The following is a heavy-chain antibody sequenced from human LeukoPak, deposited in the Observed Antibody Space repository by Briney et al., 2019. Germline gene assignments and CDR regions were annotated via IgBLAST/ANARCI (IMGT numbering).Heavy chain of an antibody. J-gene: IGHJ6*02. CDR1: GFTFSNYN. Sequence: GGSLKLSCAASGFTFSNYNFYWVRQAPGKGLEWVSSISSTSSYIHYADSMKGRFTISRDNAKNSLYLQMNSPRAEDTAVYYCARALWSGPVYYGMDVWGQGTTVTVSS. CDR3: ARALWSGPVYYGMDV. V-gene: IGHV3-21*01. CDR2: ISSTSSYI. D-gene: IGHD3-10*01.